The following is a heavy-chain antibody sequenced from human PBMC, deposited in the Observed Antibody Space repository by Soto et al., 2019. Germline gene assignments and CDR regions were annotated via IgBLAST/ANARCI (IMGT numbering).Heavy chain of an antibody. CDR3: AAGGRGRSGIAYYYYYGMDV. CDR1: GFTFASSA. D-gene: IGHD6-19*01. J-gene: IGHJ6*02. V-gene: IGHV1-58*01. CDR2: IVVGSGNT. Sequence: QMQLVQSGPEVKKPGTSVKVSCRASGFTFASSAVQWVRQARGQRIEWIGWIVVGSGNTNYAQKFQERVTITRDMSTSTAYMELSSLRSEDTAVYYCAAGGRGRSGIAYYYYYGMDVWGQGTTVTVSS.